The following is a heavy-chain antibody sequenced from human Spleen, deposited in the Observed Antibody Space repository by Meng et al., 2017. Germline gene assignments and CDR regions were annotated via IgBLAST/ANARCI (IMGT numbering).Heavy chain of an antibody. D-gene: IGHD3-3*01. J-gene: IGHJ4*02. CDR2: IVSDGGIT. CDR1: GFTFSNY. V-gene: IGHV3-74*01. Sequence: GESLKISCAASGFTFSNYMSWVRQSPGKGLEWISRIVSDGGITNYADSVKGRFTISRDNAKNTLYLQMNSLGADDTAVYYCARDLGWVLFDYWGQGALVTVSS. CDR3: ARDLGWVLFDY.